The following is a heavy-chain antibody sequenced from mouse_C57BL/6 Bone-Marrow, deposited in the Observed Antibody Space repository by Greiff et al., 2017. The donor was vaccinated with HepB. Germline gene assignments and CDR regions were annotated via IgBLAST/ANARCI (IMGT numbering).Heavy chain of an antibody. CDR1: GYTFTSYW. D-gene: IGHD2-4*01. Sequence: QVQLQQPGAELVKPGASVKMSCKASGYTFTSYWLTWVKQRPGQGLEWIGDIYPGSGSTNYNEKFKSKATLTVDTSSSTAYMQLSSLTPEDSAVYDCARGGLRHAMDYWGQGTSVTVAS. J-gene: IGHJ4*01. CDR3: ARGGLRHAMDY. CDR2: IYPGSGST. V-gene: IGHV1-55*01.